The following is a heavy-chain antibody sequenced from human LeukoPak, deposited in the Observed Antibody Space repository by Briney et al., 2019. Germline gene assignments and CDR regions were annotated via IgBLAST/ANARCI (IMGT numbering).Heavy chain of an antibody. Sequence: GASVKVSCKVSGYTLTELSMHWVRQAPGKGLEWMGGFDPEDGETIYAQKFQGRVTMTEDTSTDTAYMGLSSLRSEDTAVYYCATDLSGSYYYFDYWGQGTLVTVSS. CDR1: GYTLTELS. V-gene: IGHV1-24*01. J-gene: IGHJ4*02. D-gene: IGHD1-26*01. CDR3: ATDLSGSYYYFDY. CDR2: FDPEDGET.